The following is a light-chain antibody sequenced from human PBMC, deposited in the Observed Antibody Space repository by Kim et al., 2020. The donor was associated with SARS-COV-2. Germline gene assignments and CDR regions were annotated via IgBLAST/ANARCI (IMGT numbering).Light chain of an antibody. CDR3: MQGTHWPPWT. CDR1: QHLVHSDGNAY. V-gene: IGKV2-30*02. J-gene: IGKJ1*01. CDR2: QVT. Sequence: ASITCMSSQHLVHSDGNAYLNWFRHRPGQPASRLIYQVTNRDSGVQDRFIVSGSGTDFTLNISRVEAEYVGVYYCMQGTHWPPWTFGQRTKVDIK.